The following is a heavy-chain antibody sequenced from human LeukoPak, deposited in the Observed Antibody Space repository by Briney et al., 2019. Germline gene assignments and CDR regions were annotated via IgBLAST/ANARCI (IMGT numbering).Heavy chain of an antibody. J-gene: IGHJ4*02. Sequence: GGSLRLSCAASGSTFRSHTMNWVRQAPGKGLEWVSYISSSGSTIYYADSVKGRFTISRDNAKNSLYLQMNSLRAEDTAVYYCARGVDVYYFDYWGQGTLVTVSS. CDR1: GSTFRSHT. V-gene: IGHV3-48*04. D-gene: IGHD3-3*01. CDR3: ARGVDVYYFDY. CDR2: ISSSGSTI.